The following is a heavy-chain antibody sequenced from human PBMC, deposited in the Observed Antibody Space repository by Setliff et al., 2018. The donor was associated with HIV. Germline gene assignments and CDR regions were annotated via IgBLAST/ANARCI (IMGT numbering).Heavy chain of an antibody. V-gene: IGHV4-39*06. CDR1: GGSVSSSGYY. J-gene: IGHJ4*02. Sequence: SETLSLTCTLSGGSVSSSGYYWGWLRQPAGQGPEWIGSVYYTGSTYYSLSLNSRVTISVDTSKNQCTLKLSSVTAADTAVYYCARGGYIAARFYYFDYWGQGLLVTVSS. CDR3: ARGGYIAARFYYFDY. CDR2: VYYTGST. D-gene: IGHD6-6*01.